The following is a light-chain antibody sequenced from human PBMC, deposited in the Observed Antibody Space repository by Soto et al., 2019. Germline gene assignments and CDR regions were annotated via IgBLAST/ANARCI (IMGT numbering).Light chain of an antibody. V-gene: IGKV3-20*01. CDR2: GAS. CDR3: QQYGSSPRT. CDR1: QSVSSSY. J-gene: IGKJ1*01. Sequence: EIVLPQSPGTLSLSPGERATISCRASQSVSSSYLAWYQQKPGQAPRLLIYGASSRATGIPDRFSGSGSGADFTLTISRLEPEDFAVYYCQQYGSSPRTFGQGTKVDIK.